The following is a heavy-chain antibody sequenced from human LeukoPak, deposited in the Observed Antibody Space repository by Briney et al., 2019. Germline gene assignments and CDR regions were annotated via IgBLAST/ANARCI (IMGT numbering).Heavy chain of an antibody. J-gene: IGHJ4*02. CDR1: GYTLTSYY. CDR3: ARDGSFRGTSRYPDY. Sequence: ASVKVSCKASGYTLTSYYMHWVRQAPGQGLEWMGIINPSGGSTTYPQKFQGRVTMTRDTSTSTVYMELSSLRSEDTAVYYCARDGSFRGTSRYPDYWGQGTLVTVSS. V-gene: IGHV1-46*01. D-gene: IGHD2-2*01. CDR2: INPSGGST.